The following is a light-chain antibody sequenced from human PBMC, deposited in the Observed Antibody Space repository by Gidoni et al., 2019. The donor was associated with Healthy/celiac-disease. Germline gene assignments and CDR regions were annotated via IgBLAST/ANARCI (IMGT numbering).Light chain of an antibody. CDR3: QQYDNLPLT. CDR2: DAS. Sequence: DIQMTQSPSSLSASVGDRVTITGQASQDISNYLNWYQQKPGKAPKLLIYDASNLETGGPSRFSGSGSGTDFTFTISSLQPEDIATYYCQQYDNLPLTFXGXTKVXIE. V-gene: IGKV1-33*01. J-gene: IGKJ4*01. CDR1: QDISNY.